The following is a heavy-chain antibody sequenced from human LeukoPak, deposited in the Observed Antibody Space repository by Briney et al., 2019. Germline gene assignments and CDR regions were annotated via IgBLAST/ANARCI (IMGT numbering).Heavy chain of an antibody. CDR1: GGSISSYY. Sequence: SETLSLTCTVSGGSISSYYWSWIRQPPGKGLEWIGYIYYSGSTKYNPSLKSRVTISVDTSKNQFSLKLSSVTAADTAIYYCARGTSGRYFIFDDWGQGTLVTVSS. V-gene: IGHV4-59*08. CDR3: ARGTSGRYFIFDD. D-gene: IGHD1-26*01. CDR2: IYYSGST. J-gene: IGHJ4*02.